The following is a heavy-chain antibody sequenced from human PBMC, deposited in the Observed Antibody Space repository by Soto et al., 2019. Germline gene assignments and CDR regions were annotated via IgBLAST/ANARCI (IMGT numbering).Heavy chain of an antibody. CDR1: GFTFSSYA. D-gene: IGHD5-12*01. J-gene: IGHJ4*02. Sequence: PGGSLRLSCSASGFTFSSYAMSWVRQAPGKGLEWVSAISGSGGSTYYADSVKGRFTISRDNSKNTLYLQMNSLRAEDTAVYYCAKGIYSGYGPFDYWGQGTLVTVSS. CDR3: AKGIYSGYGPFDY. CDR2: ISGSGGST. V-gene: IGHV3-23*01.